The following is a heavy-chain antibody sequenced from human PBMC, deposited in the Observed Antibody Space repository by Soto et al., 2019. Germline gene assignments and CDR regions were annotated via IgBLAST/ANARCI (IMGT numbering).Heavy chain of an antibody. CDR1: GGTFRNSA. CDR3: AGDNDRPQLGGNYYYILDV. J-gene: IGHJ6*02. Sequence: QVQLEQSGAEVKKPGSSVKVSCKASGGTFRNSAISWVRQAPGQGLEWMGGIMAIFRTPDYAQKFHGRVTITTDESTGTAYMELSGLRSDDTSVYFCAGDNDRPQLGGNYYYILDVWGHGTTVTVSS. D-gene: IGHD1-1*01. V-gene: IGHV1-69*05. CDR2: IMAIFRTP.